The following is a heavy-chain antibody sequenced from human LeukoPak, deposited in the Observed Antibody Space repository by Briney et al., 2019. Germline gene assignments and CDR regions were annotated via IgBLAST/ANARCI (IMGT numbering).Heavy chain of an antibody. V-gene: IGHV1-69*04. J-gene: IGHJ5*02. CDR1: GGTFSSYA. Sequence: SVKVSCKASGGTFSSYAISWVRQAPGQGLEWMGRIIPILGIANYAQKFQGRVTITADKSTSTAYMELSSLRSEDTAVYYCARAPYSSSWYVGNWFDPWGQGTLVTVSS. D-gene: IGHD6-13*01. CDR3: ARAPYSSSWYVGNWFDP. CDR2: IIPILGIA.